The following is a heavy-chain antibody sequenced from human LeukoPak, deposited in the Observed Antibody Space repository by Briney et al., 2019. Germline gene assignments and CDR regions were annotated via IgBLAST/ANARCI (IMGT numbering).Heavy chain of an antibody. CDR2: IRYDGTKK. CDR3: ARDHAFSYYYYYMDV. J-gene: IGHJ6*03. V-gene: IGHV3-30*02. Sequence: GGSLRLSCAASGLTFSSDGMHWVRQAPGKGLEWVAFIRYDGTKKYYAESVKGRFTISRDNSKNTLSLQMNSLRAEDTAVYYCARDHAFSYYYYYMDVWGKGTTVTVSS. D-gene: IGHD3-3*01. CDR1: GLTFSSDG.